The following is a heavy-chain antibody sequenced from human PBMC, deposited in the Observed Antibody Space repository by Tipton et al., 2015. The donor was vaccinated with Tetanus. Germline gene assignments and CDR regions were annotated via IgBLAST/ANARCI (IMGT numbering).Heavy chain of an antibody. V-gene: IGHV4-39*01. CDR2: IYYSGST. Sequence: TLSLTCTVSGGSISSFNYYWGRIRQPPGKGLEWIGSIYYSGSTYYNPSLKSRVTISVDASKNQFSLKLSSVTAADTAVYYCARHWFELRGFDYWGQGALVTVSS. D-gene: IGHD1-7*01. CDR1: GGSISSFNYY. CDR3: ARHWFELRGFDY. J-gene: IGHJ4*02.